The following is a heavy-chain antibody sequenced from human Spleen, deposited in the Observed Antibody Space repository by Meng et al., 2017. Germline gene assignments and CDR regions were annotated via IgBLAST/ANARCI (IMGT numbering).Heavy chain of an antibody. CDR3: ARKAGNCISTTCYSLDY. CDR2: INAVFGTT. J-gene: IGHJ4*02. CDR1: GYTFPDYW. D-gene: IGHD2-2*01. V-gene: IGHV1-69*13. Sequence: SVKVSCKASGYTFPDYWLHWVRQAPGQGLEWMGGINAVFGTTNYAQKFQDRVTITSDESTSTVYMELTRLTSEGTAVYFCARKAGNCISTTCYSLDYWGQGTLVTVSS.